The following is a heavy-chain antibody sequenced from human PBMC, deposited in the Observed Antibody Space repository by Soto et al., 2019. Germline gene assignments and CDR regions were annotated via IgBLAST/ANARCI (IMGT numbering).Heavy chain of an antibody. D-gene: IGHD6-13*01. CDR2: IYSGGST. CDR3: ARDRIAAAGNPEYLQH. Sequence: EVQLVESGGGLVQPGGSLRLSCAASGFTVSSNYMSWVRQAPGKGLEWVSVIYSGGSTYYADSVKGRFTISRDNSKNTLSLQMKSLRAEDTAAYYCARDRIAAAGNPEYLQHWGQGTLVTVSS. V-gene: IGHV3-66*01. CDR1: GFTVSSNY. J-gene: IGHJ1*01.